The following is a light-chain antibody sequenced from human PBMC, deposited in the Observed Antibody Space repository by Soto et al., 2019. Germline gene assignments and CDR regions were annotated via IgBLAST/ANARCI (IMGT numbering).Light chain of an antibody. CDR1: SSNIGAGYD. CDR3: RSYDSSLRVL. Sequence: QSVLTQPPSVSGSPGQRVTISCTGSSSNIGAGYDVHWYQQLPGTAPKLLIYGNSNRPSGVPDRFSGSKSGTSASLAITGLQAEDEADYYCRSYDSSLRVLFGGGTKLTVL. J-gene: IGLJ2*01. CDR2: GNS. V-gene: IGLV1-40*01.